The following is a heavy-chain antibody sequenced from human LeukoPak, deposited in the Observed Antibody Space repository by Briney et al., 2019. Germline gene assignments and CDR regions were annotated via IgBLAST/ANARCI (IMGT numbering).Heavy chain of an antibody. CDR3: ARSDGSGSYSFRGYFDY. CDR1: GFTFSSYS. D-gene: IGHD3-10*01. CDR2: ISSSSSYI. V-gene: IGHV3-21*04. Sequence: PGGSLRHSCAASGFTFSSYSMNWVRQAPGKGLEWVSSISSSSSYIYYADSVKGRFTISRDNAKNSLYLQMNSLRAEDTALYYCARSDGSGSYSFRGYFDYWGQGTLVTVSS. J-gene: IGHJ4*02.